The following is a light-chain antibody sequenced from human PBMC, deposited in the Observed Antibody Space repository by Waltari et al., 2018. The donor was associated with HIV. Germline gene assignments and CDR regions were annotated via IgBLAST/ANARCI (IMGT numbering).Light chain of an antibody. V-gene: IGKV3-15*01. Sequence: EIVMTQSPATLSVSPGERATLSCRASQSINTALAWYQQKPGQAPRLLIYDVSTRATGVPTRFSGGGSGTEFTLTISSLQSEDFGVYYCQQYTQLPPYIFGQGTKLEI. CDR1: QSINTA. CDR3: QQYTQLPPYI. J-gene: IGKJ2*01. CDR2: DVS.